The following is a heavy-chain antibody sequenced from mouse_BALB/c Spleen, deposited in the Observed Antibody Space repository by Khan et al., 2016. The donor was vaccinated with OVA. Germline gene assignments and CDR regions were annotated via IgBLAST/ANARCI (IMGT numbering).Heavy chain of an antibody. J-gene: IGHJ2*01. Sequence: VQLQQSGPELVKPGASVKISCKASGYSFTGYFMNWVMQSPGKSLEWIGRINPHIGETFYNQKFKGKATLTVDESSSTAHMELRSLASEDSAVYDCARIYGSDFDYWGQGTTLTVSS. CDR1: GYSFTGYF. CDR3: ARIYGSDFDY. V-gene: IGHV1-20*02. D-gene: IGHD1-1*01. CDR2: INPHIGET.